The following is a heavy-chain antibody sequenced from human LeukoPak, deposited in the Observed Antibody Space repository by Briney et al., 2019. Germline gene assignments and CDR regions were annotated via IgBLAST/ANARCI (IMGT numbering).Heavy chain of an antibody. CDR1: GGSISSYY. D-gene: IGHD2-15*01. V-gene: IGHV4-59*08. CDR2: IYYSGST. CDR3: ARARLGYCSGGSCYESDY. Sequence: PSETLSLTCTVSGGSISSYYWSWIRQPPGKGLEWIGYIYYSGSTYYNPSLKSRVTISVDTSKNQFSLKLSSVTAADTAVYYCARARLGYCSGGSCYESDYWGQGTLVTVSS. J-gene: IGHJ4*02.